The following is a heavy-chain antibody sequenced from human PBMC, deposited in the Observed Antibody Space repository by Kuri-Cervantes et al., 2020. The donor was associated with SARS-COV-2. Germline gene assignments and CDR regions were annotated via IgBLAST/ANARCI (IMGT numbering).Heavy chain of an antibody. D-gene: IGHD2-2*01. J-gene: IGHJ4*02. CDR2: ISSNGGST. V-gene: IGHV3-64D*06. CDR1: GFTFSSYA. Sequence: GESLKISCSASGFTFSSYAMHWVRQAPGKGLEYVSAISSNGGSTYYADSVEGRFTISRDNSKNTLYLQMSSLRAEDTAVYYCVKVNNPQAAIYYFDYWGQGTLVTVSS. CDR3: VKVNNPQAAIYYFDY.